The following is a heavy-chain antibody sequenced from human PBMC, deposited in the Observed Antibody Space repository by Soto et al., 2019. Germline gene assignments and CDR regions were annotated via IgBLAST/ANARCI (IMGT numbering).Heavy chain of an antibody. J-gene: IGHJ4*02. CDR2: ISARGGST. CDR3: AKYCVSTSCYARHFDS. CDR1: GFTFDSHE. V-gene: IGHV3-23*01. Sequence: GGSLRLSCAASGFTFDSHEMSWVRQAPGKGLEWVSTISARGGSTYYAPSVKGRFTVSRDNSKNTLYLQMSSLRDEDAALYYCAKYCVSTSCYARHFDSWGQGTLVTVSS. D-gene: IGHD2-2*01.